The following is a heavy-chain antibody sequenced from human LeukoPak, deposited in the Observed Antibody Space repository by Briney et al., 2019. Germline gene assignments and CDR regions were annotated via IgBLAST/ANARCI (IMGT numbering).Heavy chain of an antibody. Sequence: PGGSLRLSCAASGFTVSSNYMSWVRQAPGKGLEWVSVIYSGGSTYYADSVKGRFTISRDNSKNTLYLQMNSLRAEDTAVYYCARGGTSSIAAPYVDYWGQGTLVTVSS. CDR2: IYSGGST. CDR1: GFTVSSNY. J-gene: IGHJ4*02. CDR3: ARGGTSSIAAPYVDY. D-gene: IGHD6-6*01. V-gene: IGHV3-53*01.